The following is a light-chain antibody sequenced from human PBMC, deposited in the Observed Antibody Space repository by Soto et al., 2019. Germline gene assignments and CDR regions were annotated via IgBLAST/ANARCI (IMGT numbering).Light chain of an antibody. CDR3: QQYGSSPFT. CDR1: QSVSSSY. J-gene: IGKJ4*01. CDR2: GAS. Sequence: EIVLTQSPGTLSLSPGERATLSCRASQSVSSSYLAWYQQKPGQAPRLFIYGASSRPTGIPDRFSGSGSGTDFTLAIRRLEPEDFALYYCQQYGSSPFTFGGGTKVDIK. V-gene: IGKV3-20*01.